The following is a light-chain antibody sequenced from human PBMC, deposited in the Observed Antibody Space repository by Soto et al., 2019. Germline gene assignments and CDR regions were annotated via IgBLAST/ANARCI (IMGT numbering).Light chain of an antibody. CDR2: GAS. Sequence: EIVLTQSPATQSLSPGERSTLSWGASQSVSSYLAWYQQKPGQAPRLLIYGASTRATGIPDRFSGSGCGTDFILTISRLETEDSSVFYCQQYGSPLTWTFSQGTKVDIK. CDR3: QQYGSPLTWT. J-gene: IGKJ1*01. CDR1: QSVSSY. V-gene: IGKV3-20*01.